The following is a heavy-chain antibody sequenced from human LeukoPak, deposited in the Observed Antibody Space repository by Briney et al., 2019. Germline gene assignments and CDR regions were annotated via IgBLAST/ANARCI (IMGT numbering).Heavy chain of an antibody. CDR3: ARGGGLGCSGGSCYGHYYYGMDV. CDR1: GYTFTGYY. V-gene: IGHV1-2*02. Sequence: ASVKVSCKASGYTFTGYYMHWVRQAPGQGLEWMGWINPNSGGTKYAQKFQGRVTMTRDTSISTAYMELSRLRSDDTAVYYCARGGGLGCSGGSCYGHYYYGMDVWGQGTTVTVSS. CDR2: INPNSGGT. J-gene: IGHJ6*02. D-gene: IGHD2-15*01.